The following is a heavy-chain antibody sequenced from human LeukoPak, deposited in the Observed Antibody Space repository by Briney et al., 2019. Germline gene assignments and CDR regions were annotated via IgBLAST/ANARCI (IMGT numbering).Heavy chain of an antibody. CDR2: INHSGST. V-gene: IGHV4-34*01. CDR3: ARGPKWLRSQLDY. D-gene: IGHD5-12*01. Sequence: SETLSLTCADYGGSFSGYYWSWIRQPPGKGLEWIGEINHSGSTNYNPSLKSRVTISVDTSKNQFSLKLSSVTAADTAVYYCARGPKWLRSQLDYWGQGTLVTVSS. J-gene: IGHJ4*02. CDR1: GGSFSGYY.